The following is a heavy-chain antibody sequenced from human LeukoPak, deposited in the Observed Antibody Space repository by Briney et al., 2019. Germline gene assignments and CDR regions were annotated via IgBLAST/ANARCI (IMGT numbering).Heavy chain of an antibody. D-gene: IGHD6-19*01. CDR3: ARVSSGWSKSAFDI. CDR2: IYYSGST. CDR1: GGSISSGGYY. J-gene: IGHJ3*02. Sequence: ASETLSLTCAVSGGSISSGGYYWSWIRQPPGKGLEWIGYIYYSGSTNYNPSLKSRVTISVDTSKNQFSLKLSSVTAADTAVYYCARVSSGWSKSAFDIWGQGTMVTVSS. V-gene: IGHV4-61*08.